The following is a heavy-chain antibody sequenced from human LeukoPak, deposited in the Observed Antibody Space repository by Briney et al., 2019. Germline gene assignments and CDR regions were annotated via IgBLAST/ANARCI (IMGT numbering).Heavy chain of an antibody. V-gene: IGHV3-66*01. CDR1: GFTVSSNY. CDR3: AKGAQYSSGWYLGRGVAFDI. CDR2: IYSGGST. J-gene: IGHJ3*02. Sequence: PGGSLRLSCAASGFTVSSNYMSWVRQAPGKGLEWVSVIYSGGSTYYADSVKGRFTISRDNSKNTLYLQMNSLRAEDTAVYYCAKGAQYSSGWYLGRGVAFDIWGQGTMVTVSS. D-gene: IGHD6-19*01.